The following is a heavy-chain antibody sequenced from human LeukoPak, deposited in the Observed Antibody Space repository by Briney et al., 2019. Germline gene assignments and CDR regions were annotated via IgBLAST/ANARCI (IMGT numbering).Heavy chain of an antibody. CDR2: IYHSGST. CDR1: GYSISSGYY. Sequence: SETLSLTCTVSGYSISSGYYWGWIRQPPGKGLEWIGSIYHSGSTYYNPSLKSRVTISVDTSKNQFSLKLSSVTAADTAVYYCARDLWFGEFYGMDVWGQGTTVTVSS. D-gene: IGHD3-10*01. CDR3: ARDLWFGEFYGMDV. J-gene: IGHJ6*02. V-gene: IGHV4-38-2*02.